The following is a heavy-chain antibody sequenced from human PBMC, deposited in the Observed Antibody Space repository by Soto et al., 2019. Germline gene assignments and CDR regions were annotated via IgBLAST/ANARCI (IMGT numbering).Heavy chain of an antibody. CDR3: ARDGVGVVPAARRFDH. J-gene: IGHJ5*02. CDR1: GFTFSSYA. D-gene: IGHD2-2*01. CDR2: IWYDGSHQ. V-gene: IGHV3-30*04. Sequence: QVQLVESGGGVVQPGRSLRLSCAASGFTFSSYAMHWVRQAPGTGLEWVSAIWYDGSHQYYAESVKGRFTISRDNSKNTLYLQMNSLTSEDTAVYYWARDGVGVVPAARRFDHWGQGALVTVST.